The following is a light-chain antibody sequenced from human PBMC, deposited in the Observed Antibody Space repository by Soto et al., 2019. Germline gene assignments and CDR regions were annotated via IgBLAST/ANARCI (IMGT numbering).Light chain of an antibody. CDR1: SSNIGSNS. CDR3: AAWDDSRNGPV. CDR2: SNN. J-gene: IGLJ1*01. Sequence: QSLLTQPPSASGTPGQRVSISCSGSSSNIGSNSVNWYQQLPGTAPKLLIYSNNQRPSGVPDRISGSKSGTSASLAISGLQSEDEADSYCAAWDDSRNGPVFGTGTTLTVL. V-gene: IGLV1-44*01.